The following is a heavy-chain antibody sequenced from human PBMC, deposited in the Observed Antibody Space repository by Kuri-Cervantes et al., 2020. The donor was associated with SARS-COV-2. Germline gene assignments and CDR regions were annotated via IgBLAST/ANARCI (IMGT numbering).Heavy chain of an antibody. J-gene: IGHJ4*02. V-gene: IGHV2-5*05. CDR1: GFSLSTSGVG. Sequence: SGPTLVKPTQTLTLTCTFSGFSLSTSGVGVGWIRQPPGKALEWLALIYWDDDKRYGPSLKSRLTITKDTSKNQVVLTITNMDPVDTATYYCAHASWLSGFVDYWGQGTLVTVSS. CDR2: IYWDDDK. CDR3: AHASWLSGFVDY. D-gene: IGHD2-15*01.